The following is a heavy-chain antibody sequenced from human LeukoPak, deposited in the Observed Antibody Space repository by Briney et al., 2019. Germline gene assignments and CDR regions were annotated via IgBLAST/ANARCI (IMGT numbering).Heavy chain of an antibody. J-gene: IGHJ4*02. CDR1: GGTFISYA. Sequence: ASVKVSCKASGGTFISYAISWVRQAPGQGLEWMGGISPIFGTANYAQKFQGRVTITADESTSTAYMELSSLRSEDTAVYYCARVSANTYYYGSGSYQYFDYWGQGTLVTVSS. CDR2: ISPIFGTA. V-gene: IGHV1-69*01. CDR3: ARVSANTYYYGSGSYQYFDY. D-gene: IGHD3-10*01.